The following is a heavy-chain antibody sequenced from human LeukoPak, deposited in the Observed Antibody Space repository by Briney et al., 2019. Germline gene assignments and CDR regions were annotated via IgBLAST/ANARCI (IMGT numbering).Heavy chain of an antibody. CDR1: GGTFSSYA. Sequence: SVKVSCKASGGTFSSYAISWVRQAPGQGLEWMGGIIPIFGTANYAQKFQGRVTITADKSTSTAYMELSSLRSEDMAVYYCAKDSGSGWYEFRWGQGTLVTVSS. CDR2: IIPIFGTA. J-gene: IGHJ4*02. D-gene: IGHD6-19*01. V-gene: IGHV1-69*06. CDR3: AKDSGSGWYEFR.